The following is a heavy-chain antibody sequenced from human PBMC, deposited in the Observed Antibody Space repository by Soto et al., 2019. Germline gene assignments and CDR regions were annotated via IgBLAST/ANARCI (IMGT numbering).Heavy chain of an antibody. D-gene: IGHD6-19*01. Sequence: QVQLVESGGGLVKPGGSLRLSCAASGFTFSDYYMSWIRQVPGKGLEWLSYISTSSSHTDYADSVKGRFTISRDNAKNSVYLQMNSLRGEDTAVYYCARAPAVGGTDDYWGQGTLVTVSS. J-gene: IGHJ4*02. V-gene: IGHV3-11*05. CDR3: ARAPAVGGTDDY. CDR2: ISTSSSHT. CDR1: GFTFSDYY.